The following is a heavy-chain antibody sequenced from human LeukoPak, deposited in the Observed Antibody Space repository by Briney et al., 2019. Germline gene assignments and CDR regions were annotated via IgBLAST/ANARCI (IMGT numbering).Heavy chain of an antibody. D-gene: IGHD3-10*01. Sequence: GASVKVSCKASGYTFTSYGITWVRQAPGQGLEWMGWINPYNGNTNYAQKFQGRVTMTRDTSISTAYMELSRLRSDDTAVYYCAREGYYGSGSYVDYWGQGTLVTVSS. CDR3: AREGYYGSGSYVDY. CDR2: INPYNGNT. CDR1: GYTFTSYG. J-gene: IGHJ4*02. V-gene: IGHV1-18*01.